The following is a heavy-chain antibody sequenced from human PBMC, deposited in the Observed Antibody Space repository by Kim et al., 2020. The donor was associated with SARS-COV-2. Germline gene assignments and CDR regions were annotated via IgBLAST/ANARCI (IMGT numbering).Heavy chain of an antibody. Sequence: ASVKVSCKVSGYTLTELSMHWVRQAPGKGLEWMGGFDPEDGETIYAQKFQGRVTMTEDTSTDTAYMELSSLRSEDTAVYYCATLRNWFGEFSISPLYGMDVWGQGTTVTVSS. J-gene: IGHJ6*02. V-gene: IGHV1-24*01. CDR3: ATLRNWFGEFSISPLYGMDV. CDR2: FDPEDGET. CDR1: GYTLTELS. D-gene: IGHD3-10*01.